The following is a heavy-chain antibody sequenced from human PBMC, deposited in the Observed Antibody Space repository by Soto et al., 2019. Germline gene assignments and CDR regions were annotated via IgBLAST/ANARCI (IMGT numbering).Heavy chain of an antibody. CDR1: GDSITGSY. D-gene: IGHD1-26*01. Sequence: PSETLSFTCTVSGDSITGSYWRWIRQPHGKTLEWIGYIYHSGTTTYNPSLKSRVSISVDTSKNQFSLRLTSVIAADTAVYYCARDMPYAAGSLAGCDFWGQGILVTVSA. CDR2: IYHSGTT. V-gene: IGHV4-59*01. J-gene: IGHJ4*02. CDR3: ARDMPYAAGSLAGCDF.